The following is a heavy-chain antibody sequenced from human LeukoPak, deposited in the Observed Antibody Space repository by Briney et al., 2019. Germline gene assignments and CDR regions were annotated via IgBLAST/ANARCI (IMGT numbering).Heavy chain of an antibody. J-gene: IGHJ6*02. CDR3: ATEGAAAPSYYYYGMDV. Sequence: GASVKVSCKVSGYTLTELFMHWVRQAPGKGLEWMGGFDPEDGETIYAQKFQGRVTMTEDTSTDTAYMELSSLRSEDTAVYYCATEGAAAPSYYYYGMDVWGQGTTVTVSS. V-gene: IGHV1-24*01. CDR2: FDPEDGET. CDR1: GYTLTELF. D-gene: IGHD2-15*01.